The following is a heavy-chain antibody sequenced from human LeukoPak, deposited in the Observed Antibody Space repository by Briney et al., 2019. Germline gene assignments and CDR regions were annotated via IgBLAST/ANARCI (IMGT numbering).Heavy chain of an antibody. CDR1: GYTFTSYG. CDR2: ISAYNGNT. Sequence: ASVKVSCKASGYTFTSYGISWVRQAPGQGLEWMGRISAYNGNTSYAQKLQGRVTMTTDTSTSTAYMELRSLRSDDPAVYYCAREARRSSSSPPDYWGQGTLVTVSS. J-gene: IGHJ4*02. V-gene: IGHV1-18*01. D-gene: IGHD6-6*01. CDR3: AREARRSSSSPPDY.